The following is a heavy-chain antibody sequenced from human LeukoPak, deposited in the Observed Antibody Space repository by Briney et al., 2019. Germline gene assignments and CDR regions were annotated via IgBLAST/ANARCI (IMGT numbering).Heavy chain of an antibody. J-gene: IGHJ4*02. CDR3: ARVIITIFGVVISHFDY. CDR1: GFTFSSYS. CDR2: ISSSSSYI. Sequence: GGSLRLSCAASGFTFSSYSMNWVRQAPGKGLEWVSSISSSSSYIYYADSVKGRFTISRDNAKNSLYLQMNSLRAEDTAVYYCARVIITIFGVVISHFDYWGQGTLVTVSS. V-gene: IGHV3-21*01. D-gene: IGHD3-3*01.